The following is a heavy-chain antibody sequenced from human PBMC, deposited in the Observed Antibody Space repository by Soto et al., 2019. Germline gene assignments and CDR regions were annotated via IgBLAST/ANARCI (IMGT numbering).Heavy chain of an antibody. CDR2: IYYSGST. Sequence: SETLSLTCTVSGGSISSYYWSWIRQPPGKGLEWIGYIYYSGSTNYNPSLKSRVTISVDTSKNQFSLKLSSVTAADTAVYYCARHKDGWSGYANSDYGDYGGLQDNPAQVPYFQHWGQGTLVTVSS. CDR3: ARHKDGWSGYANSDYGDYGGLQDNPAQVPYFQH. V-gene: IGHV4-59*08. CDR1: GGSISSYY. D-gene: IGHD4-17*01. J-gene: IGHJ1*01.